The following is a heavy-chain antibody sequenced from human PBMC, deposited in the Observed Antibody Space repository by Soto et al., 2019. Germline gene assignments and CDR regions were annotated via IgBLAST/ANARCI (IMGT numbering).Heavy chain of an antibody. V-gene: IGHV4-59*01. Sequence: PSXTLSLTCTVSGGSISSYYWSWIRQPPVNGLEWIGYIYYSGSTNYNPSLKSRVTISVDTSKNQFSLKLSSVTAADTAVYYCAREKYGEFDYWGQGTLVTVSS. D-gene: IGHD2-2*01. J-gene: IGHJ4*02. CDR2: IYYSGST. CDR3: AREKYGEFDY. CDR1: GGSISSYY.